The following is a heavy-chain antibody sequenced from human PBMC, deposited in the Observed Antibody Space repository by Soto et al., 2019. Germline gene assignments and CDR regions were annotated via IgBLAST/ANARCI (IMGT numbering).Heavy chain of an antibody. J-gene: IGHJ4*02. V-gene: IGHV4-59*01. CDR3: ARRWGYYFDY. D-gene: IGHD3-16*01. CDR1: GGSISSDY. Sequence: QVQLQESGPGLVKPSETLSLTCSVSGGSISSDYWSWIRQPPGKGLEWIGYIYYSGSTNYNPSLKSRVTISVDTSKNQFSLKLSSVTAADTAVYYCARRWGYYFDYWGQGTLVTVSS. CDR2: IYYSGST.